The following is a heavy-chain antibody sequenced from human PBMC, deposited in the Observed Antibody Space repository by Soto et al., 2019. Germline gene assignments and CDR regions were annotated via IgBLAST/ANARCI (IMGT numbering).Heavy chain of an antibody. V-gene: IGHV1-69*13. CDR3: ARDDGYSYGFGY. CDR1: GGTFSSYA. Sequence: SVKVSCKASGGTFSSYAISWVRQAPGQGLEWMGGIIPIFGTANYAQKFQGRVTITADESTSTAYMELSSLRSEDTAVYYCARDDGYSYGFGYWGQGTLVTVSS. CDR2: IIPIFGTA. J-gene: IGHJ4*02. D-gene: IGHD5-18*01.